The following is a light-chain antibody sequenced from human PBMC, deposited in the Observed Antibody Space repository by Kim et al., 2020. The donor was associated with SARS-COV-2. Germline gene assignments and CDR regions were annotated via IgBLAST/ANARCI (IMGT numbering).Light chain of an antibody. CDR3: MQGTHWPFT. Sequence: PSSIVCRSSQSLVYSDGNIYLTWFPQRPGQSPRRLISKVSNRDSGVPDRFSGSGSGTAFTLQISRVEAEDVGVYYCMQGTHWPFTFGPATKVDIK. CDR2: KVS. CDR1: QSLVYSDGNIY. V-gene: IGKV2-30*01. J-gene: IGKJ3*01.